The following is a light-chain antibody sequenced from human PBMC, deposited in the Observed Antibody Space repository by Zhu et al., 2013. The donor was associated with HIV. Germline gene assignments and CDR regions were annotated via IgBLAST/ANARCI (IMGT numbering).Light chain of an antibody. V-gene: IGLV1-47*01. Sequence: QSVLIQSPSASAAPGQRVTISCSGGTSNIGSHYVYWYQQLPGTAPKLLIYRNNERPSGVPERFSGSKSGTSGSLAISGLRSEDEADYYCSSYTSSTTLVFGTGTKVT. J-gene: IGLJ1*01. CDR1: TSNIGSHY. CDR3: SSYTSSTTLV. CDR2: RNN.